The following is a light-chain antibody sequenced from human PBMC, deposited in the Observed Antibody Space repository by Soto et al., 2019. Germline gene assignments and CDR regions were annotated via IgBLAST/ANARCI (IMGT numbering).Light chain of an antibody. J-gene: IGLJ2*01. V-gene: IGLV3-21*04. CDR1: NIGSKS. CDR3: QVWDSSSDHVG. Sequence: SYELTQPPSVSVAPGKTARITCGGNNIGSKSVHWYQQKPGQAPVLVIYYDSDRPSGIPERFSGSNSGNTATLTISRVEAGDEADYYCQVWDSSSDHVGFGGGTQGTVL. CDR2: YDS.